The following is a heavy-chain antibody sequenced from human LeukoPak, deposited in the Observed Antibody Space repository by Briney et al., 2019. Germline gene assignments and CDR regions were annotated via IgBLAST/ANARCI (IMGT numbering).Heavy chain of an antibody. D-gene: IGHD1/OR15-1a*01. CDR1: GYNFTNYW. CDR2: IYPGDSDT. J-gene: IGHJ3*02. CDR3: ARNLRGSGYGTNAFDM. V-gene: IGHV5-51*01. Sequence: GESLKISCKGSGYNFTNYWIGWVRQMPGKGLEWMGVIYPGDSDTRYSPSFQGQVTISVDKSITTAYLHWSSLKAADTAIYYCARNLRGSGYGTNAFDMWGQGTLVTVSS.